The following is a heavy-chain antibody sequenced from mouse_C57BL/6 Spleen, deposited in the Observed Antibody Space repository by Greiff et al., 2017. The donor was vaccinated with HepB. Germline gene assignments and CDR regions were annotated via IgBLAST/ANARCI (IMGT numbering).Heavy chain of an antibody. V-gene: IGHV1-39*01. CDR3: ASGVLPGWYFDV. CDR2: INPNYGTT. Sequence: EVKLMESGPELVKPGASVKISCKASGYSFTDYNMNWVKQSNGKSLEWIGVINPNYGTTSYNQKFKGKATLTVDQSSSTAYMQLNSLTSEDSAVYYCASGVLPGWYFDVWGTGTTVTVSS. CDR1: GYSFTDYN. D-gene: IGHD2-1*01. J-gene: IGHJ1*03.